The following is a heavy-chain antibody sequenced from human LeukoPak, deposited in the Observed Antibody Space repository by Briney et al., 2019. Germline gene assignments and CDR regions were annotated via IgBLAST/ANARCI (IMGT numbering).Heavy chain of an antibody. CDR3: ACRYVYGGFDI. D-gene: IGHD3-16*01. Sequence: GESLQISCKASGYSFSIYWIGWMRQMPGKGLEWMGITHPVDSDTRYSPSFQGQVTISADKSTSTAYLQWSSLKASDTAMYYCACRYVYGGFDIWGQGTMVTVSS. CDR1: GYSFSIYW. J-gene: IGHJ3*02. CDR2: THPVDSDT. V-gene: IGHV5-51*01.